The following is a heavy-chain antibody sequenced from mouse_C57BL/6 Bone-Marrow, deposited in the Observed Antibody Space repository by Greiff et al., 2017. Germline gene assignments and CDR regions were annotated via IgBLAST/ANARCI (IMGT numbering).Heavy chain of an antibody. J-gene: IGHJ3*01. CDR3: SRHGSAWFAY. CDR2: ISSGSSTI. D-gene: IGHD1-2*01. Sequence: EVMLVESGGGLVQPGGSLKLSCAASGFTFSDYGMHWVRQAPEKGLEWVAYISSGSSTIYSAYTVKGRFTISRNNAKNTLFLQMTSMKSEDTALYYCSRHGSAWFAYWGQGTLVTVSA. V-gene: IGHV5-17*01. CDR1: GFTFSDYG.